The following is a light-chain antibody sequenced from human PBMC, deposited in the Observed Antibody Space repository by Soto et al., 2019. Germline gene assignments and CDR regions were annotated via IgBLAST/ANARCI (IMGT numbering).Light chain of an antibody. CDR3: QHYNDWPPTWT. Sequence: EIVMTQSPATLSVSPGERATLSCRASQSVSSNLAWYQQKPGQAPRLLIYGASTRATGIPARFSGSGSGTEFTLTISSLQSEDFAVYYCQHYNDWPPTWTF. J-gene: IGKJ1*01. CDR1: QSVSSN. V-gene: IGKV3-15*01. CDR2: GAS.